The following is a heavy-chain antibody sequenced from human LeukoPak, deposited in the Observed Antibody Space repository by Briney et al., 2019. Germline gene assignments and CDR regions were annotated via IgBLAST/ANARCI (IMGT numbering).Heavy chain of an antibody. V-gene: IGHV1-18*01. CDR3: TRGRADIAVGGT. J-gene: IGHJ4*02. Sequence: ASVKLSCKASGYAFISYGISWVRQAPGQGLEWMGWISSYNGQTNHARKFEGRVTMTTDTTTTTAYMELRNLKSDDTAVYFCTRGRADIAVGGTWGQGTLVIVSA. CDR2: ISSYNGQT. D-gene: IGHD6-19*01. CDR1: GYAFISYG.